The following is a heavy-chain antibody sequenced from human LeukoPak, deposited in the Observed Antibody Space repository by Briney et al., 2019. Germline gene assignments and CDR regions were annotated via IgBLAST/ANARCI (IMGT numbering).Heavy chain of an antibody. Sequence: GEPLKISCQGPGYNLDSYWIGWVRQMPGKGPEWMVIIYPGDSDIKYGPSFEGQVTISADKSDSTAYLQWSSLKASDTAIYYCARRSSSGGYYFDYWGQGTLVTVSS. CDR2: IYPGDSDI. V-gene: IGHV5-51*01. J-gene: IGHJ4*02. CDR1: GYNLDSYW. D-gene: IGHD3-16*01. CDR3: ARRSSSGGYYFDY.